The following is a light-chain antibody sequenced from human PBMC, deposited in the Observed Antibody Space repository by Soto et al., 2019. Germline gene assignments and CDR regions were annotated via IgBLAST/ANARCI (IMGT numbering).Light chain of an antibody. CDR3: QQYNRYSLT. CDR2: DAS. J-gene: IGKJ4*01. V-gene: IGKV1-5*01. CDR1: QSISSW. Sequence: DIHMTHSPSPLSASVRDRVTNTFRASQSISSWLAWYQQKPGKAPKLLIYDASSLESGVPSRFSGSGSDTEFTLTINNLQPDDFATYHCQQYNRYSLTFGGGTKV.